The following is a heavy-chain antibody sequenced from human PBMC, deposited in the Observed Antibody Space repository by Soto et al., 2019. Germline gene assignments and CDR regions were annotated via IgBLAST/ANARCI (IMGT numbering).Heavy chain of an antibody. CDR2: IYSGGST. V-gene: IGHV3-53*01. CDR3: STSSRNEYHFAMDA. D-gene: IGHD6-6*01. Sequence: GGSLGLSCAASGLSVGSSDMSWARQAPGKGLEWVSVIYSGGSTHDADSVKGRFTISRDNSKNTVHLQMDSLRVDDTAVYFCSTSSRNEYHFAMDAWGQGTTVTVSS. J-gene: IGHJ6*02. CDR1: GLSVGSSD.